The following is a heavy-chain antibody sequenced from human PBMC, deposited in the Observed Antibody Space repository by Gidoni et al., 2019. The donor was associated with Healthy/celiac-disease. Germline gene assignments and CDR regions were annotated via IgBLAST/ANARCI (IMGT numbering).Heavy chain of an antibody. V-gene: IGHV3-30*04. CDR3: ARCLGVVVIAAFDI. D-gene: IGHD2-21*01. J-gene: IGHJ3*02. Sequence: APGKGLEWVAVISYDGSKKYYADSVKGRFTISRDNSKNTLYLQMNSLRAEDTAVYYCARCLGVVVIAAFDIWGQGTMVTVSS. CDR2: ISYDGSKK.